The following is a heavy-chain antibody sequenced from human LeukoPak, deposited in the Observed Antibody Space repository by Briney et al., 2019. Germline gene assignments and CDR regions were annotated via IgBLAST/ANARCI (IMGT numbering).Heavy chain of an antibody. V-gene: IGHV3-30*19. CDR1: GFTFSSYG. CDR2: ISYDGSNK. D-gene: IGHD2-15*01. Sequence: GGSLRLSCAASGFTFSSYGMYWVRQAPREGREWVAVISYDGSNKYYADSVKGRFTISRDNSKNTMYLQMNSLRAEDTDVYYCARGSLTGSWPDTGFDYWGQGTLVTVSS. CDR3: ARGSLTGSWPDTGFDY. J-gene: IGHJ4*02.